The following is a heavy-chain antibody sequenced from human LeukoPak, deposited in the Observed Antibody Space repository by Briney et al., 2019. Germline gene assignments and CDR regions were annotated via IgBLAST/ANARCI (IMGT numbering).Heavy chain of an antibody. V-gene: IGHV4-34*01. CDR1: GGSFSGYY. CDR2: INHSGST. CDR3: ARDMTTVVTYADAFDI. D-gene: IGHD4-23*01. Sequence: SETLSLTCAVYGGSFSGYYWSWIRQPPGKGLEWIGEINHSGSTNYNPSLKSRVTMSVDTSKNQFSLKLSSVTAADTAVYYCARDMTTVVTYADAFDIWGQGTMVTVSS. J-gene: IGHJ3*02.